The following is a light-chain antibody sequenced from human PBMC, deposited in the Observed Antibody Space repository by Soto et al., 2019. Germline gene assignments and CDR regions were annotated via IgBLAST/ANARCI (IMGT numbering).Light chain of an antibody. Sequence: EIVLTQSPGSLSWSPGDRATLSCRASQSFSSSYLAWYQQKTGQAPRLLIYGASSRATGIPDRFSGSGSGTDFTLTISRLEPEDSAVYYCQQYGSSPPGTFGQGTKVEL. CDR2: GAS. J-gene: IGKJ1*01. V-gene: IGKV3-20*01. CDR3: QQYGSSPPGT. CDR1: QSFSSSY.